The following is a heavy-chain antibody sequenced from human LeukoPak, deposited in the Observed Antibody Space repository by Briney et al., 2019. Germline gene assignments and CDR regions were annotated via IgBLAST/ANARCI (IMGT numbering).Heavy chain of an antibody. V-gene: IGHV3-49*04. CDR2: IRSKAYGGTT. D-gene: IGHD6-13*01. Sequence: GGSLRLSCTASGFTFGDYAMSWVRQAPGKGLEWVGFIRSKAYGGTTEYAASVKGRFTISRDDSKSIAYLQMNSLKTEDTAVYYCTRVLEAAAGYYYYYYYGMDVWGQGTTVTVSS. CDR1: GFTFGDYA. J-gene: IGHJ6*02. CDR3: TRVLEAAAGYYYYYYYGMDV.